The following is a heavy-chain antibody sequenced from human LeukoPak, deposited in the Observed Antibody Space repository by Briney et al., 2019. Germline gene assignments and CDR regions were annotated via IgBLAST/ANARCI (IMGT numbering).Heavy chain of an antibody. CDR3: ARDFQTGNYYDSSGYHRGAFDI. V-gene: IGHV3-30*04. J-gene: IGHJ3*02. Sequence: PGGSLRLSCAASGFTFSSYAMHWVRQAPGKGLEWVAVISYDGSNKYYADSVKGRFTISRDNSKNTLYLQMNSLRAEDTAVYYCARDFQTGNYYDSSGYHRGAFDIWGQGTMVTVSS. CDR2: ISYDGSNK. CDR1: GFTFSSYA. D-gene: IGHD3-22*01.